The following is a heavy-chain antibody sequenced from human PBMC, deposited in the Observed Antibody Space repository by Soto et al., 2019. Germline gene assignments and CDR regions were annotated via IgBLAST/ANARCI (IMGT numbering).Heavy chain of an antibody. Sequence: QVQLQEPGPGLVKPSETLSLTCTVSGGSISSYYWSWIRQPPGKGLEWIGYIFYSGSTNYNPSLKSRVTISVDTSKNQFSLKLSSVTAADTAVYYCARLYGLDAFDFWGQGTMVTVSS. D-gene: IGHD3-16*02. V-gene: IGHV4-59*08. CDR1: GGSISSYY. CDR2: IFYSGST. CDR3: ARLYGLDAFDF. J-gene: IGHJ3*01.